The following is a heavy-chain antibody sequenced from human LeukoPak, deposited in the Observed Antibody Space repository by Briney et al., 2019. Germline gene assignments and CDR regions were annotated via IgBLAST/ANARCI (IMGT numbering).Heavy chain of an antibody. Sequence: ASVKVSCKASGYTFTGYYMHWVRQAPGQGLEWMGWINPNSGGTDYTQKFQGRVTMTRDTSISTAYMELSSLRSEDTAVYYCASYDSSGYGVNIDAFDIWGQGTMVTVSS. CDR1: GYTFTGYY. CDR3: ASYDSSGYGVNIDAFDI. D-gene: IGHD3-22*01. J-gene: IGHJ3*02. V-gene: IGHV1-2*02. CDR2: INPNSGGT.